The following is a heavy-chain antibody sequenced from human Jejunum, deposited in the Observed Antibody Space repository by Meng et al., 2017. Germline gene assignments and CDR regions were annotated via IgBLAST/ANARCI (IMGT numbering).Heavy chain of an antibody. V-gene: IGHV4-38-2*02. Sequence: SETLSLTCSVSGYSITSAYYWDWIRQSPGKGLEWIGTFSHTGNTYYNPSLKSRVSILLDRSRNQLSLRLTSVTAADTATYYCSKDAAISFGELVEGIDSWGQGTQVTVSS. CDR3: SKDAAISFGELVEGIDS. CDR1: GYSITSAYY. D-gene: IGHD3-16*01. J-gene: IGHJ4*02. CDR2: FSHTGNT.